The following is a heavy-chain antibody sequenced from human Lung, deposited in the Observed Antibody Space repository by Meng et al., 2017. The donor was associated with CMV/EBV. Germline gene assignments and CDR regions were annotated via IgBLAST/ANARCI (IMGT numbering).Heavy chain of an antibody. Sequence: SSGVGVGWIRQPPGKALEWLSLIYWNDDKRYSPFLKSRLTITKDTSKNQVVLTMTNMDLVDTATYYCAHRDSITGTSGSLGEYYFDYWGQGTLVTVSS. CDR2: IYWNDDK. CDR1: SSGVG. V-gene: IGHV2-5*01. J-gene: IGHJ4*02. CDR3: AHRDSITGTSGSLGEYYFDY. D-gene: IGHD1-7*01.